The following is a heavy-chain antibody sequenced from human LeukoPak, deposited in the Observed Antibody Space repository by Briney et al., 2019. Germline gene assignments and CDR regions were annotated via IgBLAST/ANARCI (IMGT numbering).Heavy chain of an antibody. CDR2: ISYDGSNK. V-gene: IGHV3-30-3*01. D-gene: IGHD3-22*01. Sequence: AGGSLRLSCAASGFTFSSYAMHWVRQAPGEGLEWVAVISYDGSNKYYADSVKGRFTISRDNSKNTLYLQMNSLRAEDTAVYYCARPPNYYDSSGSYYFDYWGQGTLVTVSS. CDR1: GFTFSSYA. J-gene: IGHJ4*02. CDR3: ARPPNYYDSSGSYYFDY.